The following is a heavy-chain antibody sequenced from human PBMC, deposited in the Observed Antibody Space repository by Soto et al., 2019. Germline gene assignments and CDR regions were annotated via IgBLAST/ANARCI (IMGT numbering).Heavy chain of an antibody. CDR2: ISSRGSTI. CDR1: GFTFSSYE. CDR3: ARVLKSSYSSSWYAAGIDY. Sequence: GGSLRLSCAASGFTFSSYEMNWVRQAPGKGLEWVSYISSRGSTIYYEDSVKGRFTISRDNAKNSLYLQMNSLIAEDTAVYYCARVLKSSYSSSWYAAGIDYWGQGTLVTVSS. D-gene: IGHD6-13*01. V-gene: IGHV3-48*03. J-gene: IGHJ4*02.